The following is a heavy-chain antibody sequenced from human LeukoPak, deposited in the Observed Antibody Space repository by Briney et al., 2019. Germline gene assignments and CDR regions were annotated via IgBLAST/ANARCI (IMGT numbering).Heavy chain of an antibody. CDR1: GFTFSSYV. V-gene: IGHV3-64D*06. CDR2: ISSNGGST. D-gene: IGHD3-22*01. J-gene: IGHJ1*01. CDR3: VKYDSSAGYFQH. Sequence: PGGSLRLSCSASGFTFSSYVMHWVRQAPGKGLEYVSAISSNGGSTYHADSVKGRFTISRDNSKNTLYFQMSSLRVEDTAVYYCVKYDSSAGYFQHWGQGTLVTVSS.